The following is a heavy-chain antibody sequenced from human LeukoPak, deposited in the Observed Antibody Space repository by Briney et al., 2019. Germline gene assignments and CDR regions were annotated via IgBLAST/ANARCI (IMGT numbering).Heavy chain of an antibody. CDR2: ISSSSSTI. D-gene: IGHD4-17*01. J-gene: IGHJ4*02. V-gene: IGHV3-48*01. CDR3: ARGRPYGDYPQGDY. Sequence: PGGSLRLSCAASGFTFSSYSMNWVRQAPGKGLEWVSYISSSSSTIYYADSVKGRFTISRDNAKNSLYLQMNSLRAEDTAVYYCARGRPYGDYPQGDYWGQGTLVTVSS. CDR1: GFTFSSYS.